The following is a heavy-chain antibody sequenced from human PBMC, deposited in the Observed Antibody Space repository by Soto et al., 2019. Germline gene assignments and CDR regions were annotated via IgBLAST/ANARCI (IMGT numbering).Heavy chain of an antibody. CDR2: IRSKANSYAT. Sequence: PGGSLRLSCAASGFTFIGSAMHWVRQASGKGLEWVGRIRSKANSYATAYAASVKGRFTISRDDSKNTAYLQMNSLKTEDTAVYYCTSLTTVVTAFDIWGQGTMVSVSS. J-gene: IGHJ3*02. D-gene: IGHD4-17*01. V-gene: IGHV3-73*01. CDR1: GFTFIGSA. CDR3: TSLTTVVTAFDI.